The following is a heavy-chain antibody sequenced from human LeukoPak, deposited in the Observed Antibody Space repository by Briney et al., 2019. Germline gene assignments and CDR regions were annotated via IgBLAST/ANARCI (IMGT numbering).Heavy chain of an antibody. CDR2: IYHSGST. D-gene: IGHD3-22*01. CDR1: GGSISSSNW. J-gene: IGHJ4*02. Sequence: PSETLSLTCAVSGGSISSSNWWSWVRQPPGKGLEWIGEIYHSGSTNYNPSLKSRVTISVDKSKNQFSLKLSSVTAADTAVYYCARTPYDSSGYRWDYRGQGTLVTVSS. CDR3: ARTPYDSSGYRWDY. V-gene: IGHV4-4*02.